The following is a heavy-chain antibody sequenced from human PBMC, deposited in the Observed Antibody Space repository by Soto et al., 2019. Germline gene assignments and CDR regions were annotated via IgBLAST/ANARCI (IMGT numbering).Heavy chain of an antibody. Sequence: EVQLVESGGGLVQPGGSLRLSCAASGFTFSDHYMEWVRQAPGKGLEWVGRIRNKANSYTTEYGASVKGRFTISRDDSKNSLSLQMNSLKTEDTAVYYCASAWFWELKYFDYWGQGTLVTVSS. CDR3: ASAWFWELKYFDY. J-gene: IGHJ4*02. CDR2: IRNKANSYTT. V-gene: IGHV3-72*01. D-gene: IGHD3-10*01. CDR1: GFTFSDHY.